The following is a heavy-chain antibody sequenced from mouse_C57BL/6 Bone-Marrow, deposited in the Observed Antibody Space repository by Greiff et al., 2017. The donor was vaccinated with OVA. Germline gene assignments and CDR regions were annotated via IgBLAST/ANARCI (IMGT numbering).Heavy chain of an antibody. CDR2: FYPGSGSI. J-gene: IGHJ1*03. D-gene: IGHD1-1*01. CDR3: AGHEEEIYYYCSRGYFDV. V-gene: IGHV1-62-2*01. Sequence: QVQLQQSGAELVKPGASVKLSCKASGYTFTEYTIHWVKQRSGQGLEWIGWFYPGSGSIKYNEKLKAKATLTAAKSSSTVYMELSRLTSDVSAFDFCAGHEEEIYYYCSRGYFDVWGTGTTVTVSS. CDR1: GYTFTEYT.